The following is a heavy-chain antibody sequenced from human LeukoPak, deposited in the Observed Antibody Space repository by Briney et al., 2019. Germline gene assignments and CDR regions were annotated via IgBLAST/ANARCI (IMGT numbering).Heavy chain of an antibody. J-gene: IGHJ5*02. Sequence: GASVKVSCKASGYTFTSYGISWVRQTPGHRLEWMGWISAYNVNTNYAQKLQGRVTMTTDTSTSTAYMELRSLRSDDTAVYYCARDQAVAGKRGVYNWFDPWGQGTLVTVSS. CDR3: ARDQAVAGKRGVYNWFDP. D-gene: IGHD6-19*01. CDR1: GYTFTSYG. V-gene: IGHV1-18*04. CDR2: ISAYNVNT.